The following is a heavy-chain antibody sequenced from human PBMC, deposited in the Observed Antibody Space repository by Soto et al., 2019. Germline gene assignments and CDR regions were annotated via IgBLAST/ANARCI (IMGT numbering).Heavy chain of an antibody. CDR1: GGSFSGYY. V-gene: IGHV4-34*01. Sequence: SETLSLTCAVYGGSFSGYYWSWIRQPPGKGLEWIGEINHSGSTNYNPSPKSRVTISVDTSKNQFSLKLSSVTAADTAVYYCARNLPTMIVVVTYNWFDPWGQGTLVTVSS. D-gene: IGHD3-22*01. CDR3: ARNLPTMIVVVTYNWFDP. J-gene: IGHJ5*02. CDR2: INHSGST.